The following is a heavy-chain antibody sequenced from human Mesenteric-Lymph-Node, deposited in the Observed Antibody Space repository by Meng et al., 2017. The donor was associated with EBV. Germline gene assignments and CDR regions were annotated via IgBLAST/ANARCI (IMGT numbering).Heavy chain of an antibody. CDR1: GYSFTSYT. CDR2: INNNTGNP. Sequence: QVQLVQSGSELKKSXXXXKXSCKASGYSFTSYTLNWGRQAPGQGLEWMGWINNNTGNPTYAQDFTGHFVFSLDTSVTTAYLQISSLKAEDTAVYYCARDSGNYYYYFEYWGQGTRVTVSS. CDR3: ARDSGNYYYYFEY. J-gene: IGHJ4*02. V-gene: IGHV7-4-1*02. D-gene: IGHD1-26*01.